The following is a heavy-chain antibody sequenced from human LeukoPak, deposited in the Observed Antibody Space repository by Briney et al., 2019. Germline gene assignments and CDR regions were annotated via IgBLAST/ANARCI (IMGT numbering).Heavy chain of an antibody. CDR3: AKVQRVGHDMTFDY. J-gene: IGHJ4*02. CDR2: ISGSDDRT. CDR1: GFTFSTYA. V-gene: IGHV3-23*01. Sequence: PGGSLRLSCVASGFTFSTYAMSWVRQAPGKGLEWVSAISGSDDRTWHADSVKGRFTISRDNSKNTPFLEMNSLRAEDTAMYHCAKVQRVGHDMTFDYWGQGTLVTVSS. D-gene: IGHD3-9*01.